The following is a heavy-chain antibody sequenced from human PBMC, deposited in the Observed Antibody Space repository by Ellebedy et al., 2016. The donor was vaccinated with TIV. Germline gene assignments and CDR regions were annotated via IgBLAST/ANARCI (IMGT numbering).Heavy chain of an antibody. D-gene: IGHD4-17*01. Sequence: ASVKVSCXASGYTFTSYGISWVRQAPGQGLEWMGWISAYNGNTNYAQKFQGRVTITADKSTSTAYMELSSLRSEDTAVYYCAGIDYGDLYYFDYWGQGTLVTVSS. CDR1: GYTFTSYG. J-gene: IGHJ4*02. V-gene: IGHV1-18*04. CDR3: AGIDYGDLYYFDY. CDR2: ISAYNGNT.